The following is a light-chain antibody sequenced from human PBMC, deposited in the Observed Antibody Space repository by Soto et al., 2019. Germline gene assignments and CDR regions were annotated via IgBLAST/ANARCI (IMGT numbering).Light chain of an antibody. J-gene: IGKJ1*01. Sequence: DIHLSPSSLTLSGSVVERGPIHCPASQTISSWLAWYQQKPGKAPKLLIYKASTLKSGVPSRFSGSGSGTEFTLTISSLQPDDFATYYCQHYNSYSEAFGQGTKVDIK. CDR2: KAS. CDR1: QTISSW. CDR3: QHYNSYSEA. V-gene: IGKV1-5*03.